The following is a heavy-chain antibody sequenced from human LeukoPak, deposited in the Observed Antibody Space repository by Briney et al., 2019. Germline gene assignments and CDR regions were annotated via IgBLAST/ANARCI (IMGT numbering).Heavy chain of an antibody. CDR1: GFTFSTYT. J-gene: IGHJ3*02. Sequence: GGSLRLSCAASGFTFSTYTLNWVRQAPGKGLVWVSRINSDGSSTSYADSVKGRFTISRDNAKNTLYLQMNSLRAEDTAVYYCARDLVGSGWYFGDAFDIWGQGTMVTVSS. CDR2: INSDGSST. CDR3: ARDLVGSGWYFGDAFDI. V-gene: IGHV3-74*01. D-gene: IGHD6-19*01.